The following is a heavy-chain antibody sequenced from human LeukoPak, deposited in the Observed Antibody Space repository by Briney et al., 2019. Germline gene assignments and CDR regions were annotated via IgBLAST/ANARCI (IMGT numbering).Heavy chain of an antibody. CDR2: IKSDGSSP. D-gene: IGHD3-16*01. CDR1: GFTFRDYW. V-gene: IGHV3-74*01. J-gene: IGHJ4*02. CDR3: GREYVWGSLDS. Sequence: SGGSLRLSCAASGFTFRDYWMQWVRQVPGKGLVWVSRIKSDGSSPSYADSVRGRFTISRDNAKNTLSLQMNSLRAEDSAVYYCGREYVWGSLDSWGQGTLVTVSS.